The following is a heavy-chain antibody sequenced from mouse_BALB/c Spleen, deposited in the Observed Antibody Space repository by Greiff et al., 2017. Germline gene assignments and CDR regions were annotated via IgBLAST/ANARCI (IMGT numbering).Heavy chain of an antibody. CDR2: IYPGSGST. D-gene: IGHD1-1*01. Sequence: LQQPGSELVRPGASVKLSCKASGYTFTSYWMHWVKQRPGQGLEWIGNIYPGSGSTNYDEKFKSKATLTVDTSSSTAYMQLSSLTSEDSAVYYCTRRGLGYGSSYDYYAMDYWGQGTSVTVSS. J-gene: IGHJ4*01. CDR3: TRRGLGYGSSYDYYAMDY. CDR1: GYTFTSYW. V-gene: IGHV1S22*01.